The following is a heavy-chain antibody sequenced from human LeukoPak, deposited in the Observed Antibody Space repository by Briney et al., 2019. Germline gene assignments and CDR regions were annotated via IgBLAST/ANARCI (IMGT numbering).Heavy chain of an antibody. J-gene: IGHJ6*03. Sequence: ASVKVSCKASGYTFTSYGISWVRQAPGQGLEWMGWISAYNGNTNYAQKFQGRVTITADKSTSTAYMELSSLRSEDTAVYYCSLGGRFLESGWAKFPIYYYYYYMDVWGKGTTVTVSS. V-gene: IGHV1-18*01. CDR2: ISAYNGNT. CDR1: GYTFTSYG. D-gene: IGHD3-3*01. CDR3: SLGGRFLESGWAKFPIYYYYYYMDV.